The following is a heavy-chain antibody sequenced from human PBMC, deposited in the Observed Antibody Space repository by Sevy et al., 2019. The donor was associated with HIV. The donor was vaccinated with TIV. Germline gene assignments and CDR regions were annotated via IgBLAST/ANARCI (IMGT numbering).Heavy chain of an antibody. CDR3: ARDYYDSSGYYYHAEYYFGY. Sequence: GGSLRLSCAASGFTFSSYSMNWVRQAPGKGLEWVSYISSSSSTIYYADSVKGRFTISRDNAKNSLYLQMNSLRDEDSAVYYCARDYYDSSGYYYHAEYYFGYWGQGTLVTVSS. V-gene: IGHV3-48*02. CDR2: ISSSSSTI. CDR1: GFTFSSYS. D-gene: IGHD3-22*01. J-gene: IGHJ4*02.